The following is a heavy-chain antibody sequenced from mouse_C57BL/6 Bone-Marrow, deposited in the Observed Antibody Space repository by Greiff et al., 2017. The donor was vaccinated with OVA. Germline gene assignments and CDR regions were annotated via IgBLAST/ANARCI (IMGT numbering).Heavy chain of an antibody. CDR3: ARHGLLRWAWFAY. J-gene: IGHJ3*01. CDR2: ISGGGGNT. V-gene: IGHV5-9*01. Sequence: EVQGVESGGGLVKPGGSLKLSCAASGFTFSSYTMSWVRQTPEKRLEWVATISGGGGNTYYPDSVKGRFTISRDNAKNTLYLQMSSLRSEDTALYYCARHGLLRWAWFAYWGQGTLVTVSA. D-gene: IGHD1-1*01. CDR1: GFTFSSYT.